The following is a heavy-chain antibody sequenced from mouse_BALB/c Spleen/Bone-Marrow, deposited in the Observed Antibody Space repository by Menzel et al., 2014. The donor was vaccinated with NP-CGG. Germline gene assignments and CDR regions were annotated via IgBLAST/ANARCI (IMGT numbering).Heavy chain of an antibody. CDR2: INPYNDGT. D-gene: IGHD2-2*01. CDR1: GYTFTSYV. V-gene: IGHV1-14*01. Sequence: EVQLQQSGPELVKPGASVKMSCKASGYTFTSYVMHWVKQKPGQGLEWIGYINPYNDGTKYNEKFKGKATLTSDKSSSTAYMELSSLTSEDFAVYYCARSLYGYDWYFDVWGAGTTVTVSS. CDR3: ARSLYGYDWYFDV. J-gene: IGHJ1*01.